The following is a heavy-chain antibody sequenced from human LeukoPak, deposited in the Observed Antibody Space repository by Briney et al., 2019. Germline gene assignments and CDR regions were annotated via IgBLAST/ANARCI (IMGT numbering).Heavy chain of an antibody. Sequence: GGSLRLSCAASGFTFSRYSMNWVRQAPGKGLEWVSSISTSGSSIFYADSVKGRFTISRDNSKNTLYLQMNSLRAEDTAVYYCARRAGAYSHPYDYWGQGTLVTVSS. J-gene: IGHJ4*02. D-gene: IGHD4/OR15-4a*01. CDR3: ARRAGAYSHPYDY. V-gene: IGHV3-21*04. CDR2: ISTSGSSI. CDR1: GFTFSRYS.